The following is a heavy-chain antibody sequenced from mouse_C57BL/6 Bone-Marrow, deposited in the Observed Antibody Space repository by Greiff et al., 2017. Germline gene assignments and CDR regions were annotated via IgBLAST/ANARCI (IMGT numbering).Heavy chain of an antibody. V-gene: IGHV10-1*01. CDR2: IRSKSNNYAT. D-gene: IGHD2-4*01. CDR3: VRHDDYDGDWYFDV. CDR1: GFSFNTYA. J-gene: IGHJ1*03. Sequence: EVMLVESGGGLVQPKGSLKLSCAASGFSFNTYAMNWVRQAPGKGLEWVARIRSKSNNYATYYADSVKDRFTISREDSESMLYLQMNNLKTEDTAMYYCVRHDDYDGDWYFDVWGTGTTVTVSS.